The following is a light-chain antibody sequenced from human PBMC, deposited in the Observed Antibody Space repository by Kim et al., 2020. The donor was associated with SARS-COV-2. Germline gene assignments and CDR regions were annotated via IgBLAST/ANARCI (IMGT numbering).Light chain of an antibody. Sequence: DIQMTQSPSSLSASVGYRVTITCRASQSISSYLNWYRQKPGKAPKLLIYAASSLQSGVPSRFSGSGSGTDFTLTISSLQPEDFATYYCQQSYSTPWTFGQGTKVDIK. J-gene: IGKJ1*01. CDR3: QQSYSTPWT. CDR2: AAS. V-gene: IGKV1-39*01. CDR1: QSISSY.